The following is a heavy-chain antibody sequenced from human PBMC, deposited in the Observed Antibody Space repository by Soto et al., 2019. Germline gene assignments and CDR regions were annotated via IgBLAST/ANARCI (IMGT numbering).Heavy chain of an antibody. V-gene: IGHV3-23*01. Sequence: GGSLRLSCAASGFTFSSYAMSWVRQAPGKGLEWVSAISGSGGSTYYADYVKGRFNISRDNSKNTLYPQMNSLRAEDTAVYYCAKRRGGGSYYYYYGMDVWGQGTTVTVSS. CDR1: GFTFSSYA. D-gene: IGHD1-26*01. CDR2: ISGSGGST. CDR3: AKRRGGGSYYYYYGMDV. J-gene: IGHJ6*02.